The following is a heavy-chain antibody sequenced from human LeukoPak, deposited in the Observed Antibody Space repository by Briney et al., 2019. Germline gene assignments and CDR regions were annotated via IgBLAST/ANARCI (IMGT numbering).Heavy chain of an antibody. J-gene: IGHJ5*02. D-gene: IGHD1-26*01. V-gene: IGHV1-69*05. CDR2: IIPIFGTA. Sequence: GASVKVSCKASGGTFSSYAISWVRQAPGQGLEWMGGIIPIFGTANYAQKFQGRVSMTRDTSTSTVYMELSSLRFEDTAVYYCARDGVGATKNWFGPWGQGTLVTVSS. CDR3: ARDGVGATKNWFGP. CDR1: GGTFSSYA.